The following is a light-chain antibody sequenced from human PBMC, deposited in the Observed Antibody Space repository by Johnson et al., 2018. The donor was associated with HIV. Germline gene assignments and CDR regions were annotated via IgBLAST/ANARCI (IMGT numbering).Light chain of an antibody. CDR3: GTWDSSLSARV. CDR1: SSNIGNKY. Sequence: QSVLTQPPSVSAAPRQKVTISCSGSSSNIGNKYVFWYQQLPGTAPKLLIYDNNQRPSGIPDRFSGSKSGTSATLGITGLQTGDEADYYCGTWDSSLSARVFGTGTKVTVL. V-gene: IGLV1-51*01. J-gene: IGLJ1*01. CDR2: DNN.